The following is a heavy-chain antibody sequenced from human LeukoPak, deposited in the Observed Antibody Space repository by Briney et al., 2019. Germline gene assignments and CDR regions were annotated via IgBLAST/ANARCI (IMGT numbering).Heavy chain of an antibody. V-gene: IGHV3-23*01. CDR2: ISGSGGST. Sequence: GGSLRLSCAASGFTFSSFAMSWVRQAPGKGLEWVSAISGSGGSTYYAGSVKGRFAISRDNSKNTLYLQMNSLRAEDTAVYYCVKVQYYYDSRGHTPLDYWGQGTLVTVSS. J-gene: IGHJ4*02. CDR1: GFTFSSFA. D-gene: IGHD3-22*01. CDR3: VKVQYYYDSRGHTPLDY.